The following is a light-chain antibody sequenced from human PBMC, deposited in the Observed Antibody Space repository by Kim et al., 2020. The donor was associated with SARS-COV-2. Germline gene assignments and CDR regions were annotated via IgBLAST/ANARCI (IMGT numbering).Light chain of an antibody. J-gene: IGKJ2*01. CDR2: AAS. V-gene: IGKV1-39*01. CDR1: QSISSY. CDR3: QQSFNTPYT. Sequence: DIQMTQSPPSLSASVVDRVTITCRASQSISSYLNWYQQKPGKAPKVLIYAASNLQSGVPSRFSGSGSGTDFTLTISNLQPEDFATYCCQQSFNTPYTFGQGTKLEI.